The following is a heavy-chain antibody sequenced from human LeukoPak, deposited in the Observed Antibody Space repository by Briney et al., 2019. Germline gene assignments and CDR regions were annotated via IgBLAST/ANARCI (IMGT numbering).Heavy chain of an antibody. CDR3: ARDLGQYYDTSDNWFDP. Sequence: GGALRLSCSAPGFTFSNYWMHPGRPAPGEGAVVVSRIYSDGINTSYADSVKGRFTISRDNAKNTLNLQMNSLRAEDTAVYYCARDLGQYYDTSDNWFDPWGQGTLVTVSS. CDR2: IYSDGINT. V-gene: IGHV3-74*01. CDR1: GFTFSNYW. D-gene: IGHD3-22*01. J-gene: IGHJ5*02.